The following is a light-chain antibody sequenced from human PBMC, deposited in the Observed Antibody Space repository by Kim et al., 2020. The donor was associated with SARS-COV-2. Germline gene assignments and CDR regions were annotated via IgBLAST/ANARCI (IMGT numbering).Light chain of an antibody. CDR2: GHT. CDR1: SSNIRAGYD. J-gene: IGLJ3*02. V-gene: IGLV1-40*01. CDR3: QSYDSSLSAV. Sequence: QSVLTQPPSVSGAPGQRVTISCTGSSSNIRAGYDVHWYQQLPGTAPKLLIYGHTHRPSGVPDRFSGSWSGSSASLAITGLRAEDEADYYCQSYDSSLSAVFGGGTQLTVL.